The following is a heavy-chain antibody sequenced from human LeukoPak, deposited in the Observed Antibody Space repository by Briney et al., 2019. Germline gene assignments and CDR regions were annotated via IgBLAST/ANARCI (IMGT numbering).Heavy chain of an antibody. V-gene: IGHV1-18*04. J-gene: IGHJ6*02. CDR3: ARDLGAAAGRYYYYYYGMDV. Sequence: ASVKVSCKASGYTFTRYYMHWVRQAPGQGLEWMGWISAYNGNTNYAQKLQGRVTMTTDTSTSTAYMELRSLRSDDTAVYYCARDLGAAAGRYYYYYYGMDVWGQGTTVTVSS. CDR1: GYTFTRYY. D-gene: IGHD6-13*01. CDR2: ISAYNGNT.